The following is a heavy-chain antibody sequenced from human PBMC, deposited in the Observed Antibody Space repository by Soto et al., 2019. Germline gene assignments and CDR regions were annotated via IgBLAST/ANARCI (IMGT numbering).Heavy chain of an antibody. Sequence: QVQLVQSGAEVKKPGSSVKASCRASGYTLTAYNFHWMRQAPGQGLEWMGGINPNSGGTNYAKKFQGRVTMTRDTYIRTAYKELSRLRSDDTAVYYCAGGTYSGYGAEIEWGQGTLVTVSS. CDR2: INPNSGGT. J-gene: IGHJ4*02. CDR3: AGGTYSGYGAEIE. CDR1: GYTLTAYN. V-gene: IGHV1-2*02. D-gene: IGHD2-15*01.